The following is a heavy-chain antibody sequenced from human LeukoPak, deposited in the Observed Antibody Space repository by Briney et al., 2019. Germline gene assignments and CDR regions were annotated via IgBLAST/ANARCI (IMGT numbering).Heavy chain of an antibody. D-gene: IGHD4-17*01. V-gene: IGHV4-39*07. J-gene: IGHJ4*02. CDR1: GGSISSSSYY. Sequence: SETLSLTCTVSGGSISSSSYYWGWIRQPPGKGLEWIGSIYHSGSTNYNPSLKSRVTISVDKSKNQFSLKLSSVTAADTAVYYCARAARLRYFDYWGQGTLVTVSS. CDR3: ARAARLRYFDY. CDR2: IYHSGST.